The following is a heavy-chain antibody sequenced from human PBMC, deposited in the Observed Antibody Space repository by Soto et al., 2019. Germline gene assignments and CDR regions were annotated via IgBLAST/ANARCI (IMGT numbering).Heavy chain of an antibody. CDR3: ARDNGFGESDV. D-gene: IGHD3-10*01. V-gene: IGHV1-18*01. J-gene: IGHJ6*02. CDR1: GYSFTSYG. Sequence: QVQLVQSGAEVKKPGASVKVSCKASGYSFTSYGISWVRQAPGQGLEWMGWISAYNGNTNSAQKLQGRVTMTTDTSTSKAYMELRSLRADVTAVYYCARDNGFGESDVWGQGPTVTVSS. CDR2: ISAYNGNT.